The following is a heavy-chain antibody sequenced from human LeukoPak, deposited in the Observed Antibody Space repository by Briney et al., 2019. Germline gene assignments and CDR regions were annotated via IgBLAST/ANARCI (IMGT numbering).Heavy chain of an antibody. J-gene: IGHJ6*02. V-gene: IGHV3-23*01. CDR3: AKDQYRSALYGMDV. CDR1: GFTFSSYA. Sequence: GGSLRLSCAASGFTFSSYAMTWVRQAPGKGLEWVSDISGSGGSTYYADSVKGRFTIARGNSKNTLYLQMNSLRAEDTGVYYCAKDQYRSALYGMDVWGQGTTVTVSS. CDR2: ISGSGGST. D-gene: IGHD6-19*01.